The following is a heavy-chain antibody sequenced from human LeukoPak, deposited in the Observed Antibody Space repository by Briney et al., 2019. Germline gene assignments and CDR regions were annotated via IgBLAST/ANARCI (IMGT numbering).Heavy chain of an antibody. CDR2: WHHSGIT. J-gene: IGHJ5*02. V-gene: IGHV4-39*01. Sequence: WETLSLTCTVSGASIISGNYFWGWVRQPPGKRLEGIGSWHHSGITDYNPSLKSRVTIVADTSKNQFSLKLASVAAADSAVYFCARQYESWGQGTLVTVSS. CDR1: GASIISGNYF. D-gene: IGHD3-16*01. CDR3: ARQYES.